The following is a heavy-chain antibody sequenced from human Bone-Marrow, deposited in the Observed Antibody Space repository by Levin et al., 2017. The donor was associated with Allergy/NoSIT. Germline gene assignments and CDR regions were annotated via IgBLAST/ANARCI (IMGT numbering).Heavy chain of an antibody. V-gene: IGHV4-31*03. CDR1: GDSISRGSYY. CDR2: IPHSGSA. CDR3: ARDECAWFGECYGPDV. D-gene: IGHD3-10*01. J-gene: IGHJ6*02. Sequence: SETLSLTCTVSGDSISRGSYYWTWIRQLPGKGLEWIGFIPHSGSASYNPSLRSRLTLSLDTSKNQFSLKLASVTVADTAVYYCARDECAWFGECYGPDVWGQGTTVIVSS.